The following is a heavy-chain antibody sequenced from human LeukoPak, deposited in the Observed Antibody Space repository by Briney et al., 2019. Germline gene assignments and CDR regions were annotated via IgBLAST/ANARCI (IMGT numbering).Heavy chain of an antibody. CDR1: GYSFTSYW. CDR2: IDPSDYYT. CDR3: ASSKFDSSGYSNWFDP. V-gene: IGHV5-10-1*01. Sequence: FKGSGYSFTSYWISWVRQMPGKGLEWMGKIDPSDYYTNHSPSFQGHVTISADRSISSAYLQWSSLKASDTAMYYCASSKFDSSGYSNWFDPWGQGTLVTVSS. D-gene: IGHD3-22*01. J-gene: IGHJ5*02.